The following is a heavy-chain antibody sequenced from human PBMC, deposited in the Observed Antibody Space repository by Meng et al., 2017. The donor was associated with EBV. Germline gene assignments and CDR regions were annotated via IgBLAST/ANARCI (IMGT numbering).Heavy chain of an antibody. CDR2: INPNSGGT. D-gene: IGHD6-13*01. Sequence: QVQLLLSGDELKQPWYEVKVSCNASGYNVTGYYMHWWRQASGQGLEWMGLINPNSGGTNYAQKFQGRVTMTRYNSISTAYTELSRLRSDDTAVYYCAKGADLAAAGTFWFDPWGQGTLVTVPS. CDR1: GYNVTGYY. CDR3: AKGADLAAAGTFWFDP. V-gene: IGHV1-2*06. J-gene: IGHJ5*02.